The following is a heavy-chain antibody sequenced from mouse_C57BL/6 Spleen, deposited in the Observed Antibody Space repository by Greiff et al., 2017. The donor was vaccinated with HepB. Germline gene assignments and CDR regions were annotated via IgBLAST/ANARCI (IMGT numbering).Heavy chain of an antibody. D-gene: IGHD1-1*01. CDR3: ARGGDYYGSSSSFAY. CDR1: GYTFTSYW. J-gene: IGHJ3*01. Sequence: QVQLQQPGAELVRPGSSVKLSCKASGYTFTSYWMDWVKQRPGQGLEWIGNIYPSDSETHYNQKFKDKATLTVDKSSSTAYMQLSSLTSEDSAVYYCARGGDYYGSSSSFAYWGQGTLVTVSA. V-gene: IGHV1-61*01. CDR2: IYPSDSET.